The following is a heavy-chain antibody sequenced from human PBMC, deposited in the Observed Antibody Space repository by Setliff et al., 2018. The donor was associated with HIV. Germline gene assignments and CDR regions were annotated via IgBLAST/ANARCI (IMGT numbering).Heavy chain of an antibody. CDR2: IYYSGST. J-gene: IGHJ4*02. D-gene: IGHD3-22*01. V-gene: IGHV4-39*07. CDR1: GGSISSGSYY. CDR3: AADSSGYTFDN. Sequence: SETLSLTCTVSGGSISSGSYYWGWIRQPPGKGLEWIGSIYYSGSTYYNPSLKSRVTMSVDTSENQFSLKLRSVTAADTAVYYCAADSSGYTFDNWGQGTLVTVSS.